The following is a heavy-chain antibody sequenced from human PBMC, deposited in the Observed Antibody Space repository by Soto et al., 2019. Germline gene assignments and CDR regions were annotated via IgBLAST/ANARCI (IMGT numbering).Heavy chain of an antibody. CDR1: GYSFTNYW. Sequence: GESLKISCKGSGYSFTNYWIGWVRQMPGKGLEWMGIIYPRDSDTRYSPSVQGQATMSVDKSVSTAYLHMNSLRAEDTAVYYCAKGRDYGGNYRDYWGQGTLVTVSS. J-gene: IGHJ4*02. V-gene: IGHV5-51*01. CDR3: AKGRDYGGNYRDY. D-gene: IGHD4-17*01. CDR2: IYPRDSDT.